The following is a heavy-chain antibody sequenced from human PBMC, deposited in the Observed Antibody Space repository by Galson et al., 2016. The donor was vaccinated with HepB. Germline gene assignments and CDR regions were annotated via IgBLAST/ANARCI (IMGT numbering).Heavy chain of an antibody. CDR1: GYTFTNYG. J-gene: IGHJ4*02. V-gene: IGHV1-18*04. Sequence: VKVSCKASGYTFTNYGFSWVRQVPGQGLEWMGWISSYNGNTRYAQNLQDRVTMTTDTSTSTAYMELRSLTSDDTAVYCCARDPGTPFPLDFWGQGTLVTVSS. CDR3: ARDPGTPFPLDF. CDR2: ISSYNGNT. D-gene: IGHD2-15*01.